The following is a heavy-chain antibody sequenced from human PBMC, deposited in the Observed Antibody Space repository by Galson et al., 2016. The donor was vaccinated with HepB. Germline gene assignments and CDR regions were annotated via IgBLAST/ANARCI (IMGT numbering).Heavy chain of an antibody. CDR2: VSRNSHFM. D-gene: IGHD6-13*01. J-gene: IGHJ3*01. V-gene: IGHV3-21*01. CDR3: AKDWMAAAGDAFDV. Sequence: SLRLSCAASGFTFSNCTMIWVRQAPGKGLEWLSCVSRNSHFMYYANSVKGRFTTSRDNAKNSLYLQMNSLRAEDTAVYYCAKDWMAAAGDAFDVWGQGTVVTVS. CDR1: GFTFSNCT.